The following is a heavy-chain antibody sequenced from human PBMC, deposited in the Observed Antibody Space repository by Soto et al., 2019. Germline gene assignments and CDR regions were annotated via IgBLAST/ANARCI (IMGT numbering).Heavy chain of an antibody. CDR3: ARGGSSSSPPVDP. CDR2: IFPIFGTA. J-gene: IGHJ5*02. D-gene: IGHD2-2*01. V-gene: IGHV1-69*06. CDR1: GGTFSNSA. Sequence: QVQLVQSGAEVKKPGSSVKVSCKASGGTFSNSAISWVRQAPGQGLEWMGGIFPIFGTANYALNFQGRVTITADRSTSKAYMELSSLRSEDTAVYYCARGGSSSSPPVDPWGQGTLVTVSS.